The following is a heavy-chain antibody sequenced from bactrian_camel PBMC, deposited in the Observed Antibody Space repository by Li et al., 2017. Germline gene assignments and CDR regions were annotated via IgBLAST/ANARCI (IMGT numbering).Heavy chain of an antibody. CDR2: IGVSGTT. V-gene: IGHV3S55*01. CDR1: SSISGNKC. D-gene: IGHD5*01. CDR3: AAGSDWGRCAAREYEW. Sequence: HVQLVESGGGSVQAGGSLRLSCVASSSISGNKCVAWFRQAPGKEREGVAFIGVSGTTAYADSVKGRFSISRDNAKDTLYLQMNSLKPEDTAMYLCAAGSDWGRCAAREYEWWGTGTQVTVS. J-gene: IGHJ4*01.